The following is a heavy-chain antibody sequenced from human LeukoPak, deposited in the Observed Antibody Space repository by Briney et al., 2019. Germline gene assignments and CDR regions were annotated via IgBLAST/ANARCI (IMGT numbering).Heavy chain of an antibody. Sequence: GASLKVSCRASGYTLTGNYMHWLRQAPGQGLKWLGWINPNSGGTNYAQKFQGRVTMTRDTSISTAYMELSRLRSDDTAVYYCARDAPYSSVSYGMDVWGQGTTVTVSS. V-gene: IGHV1-2*02. CDR3: ARDAPYSSVSYGMDV. CDR1: GYTLTGNY. J-gene: IGHJ6*02. D-gene: IGHD6-19*01. CDR2: INPNSGGT.